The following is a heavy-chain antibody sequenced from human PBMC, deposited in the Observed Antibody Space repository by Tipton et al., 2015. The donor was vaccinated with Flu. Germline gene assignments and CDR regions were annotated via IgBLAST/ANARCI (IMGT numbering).Heavy chain of an antibody. D-gene: IGHD3-10*02. CDR3: ARHTGDSVRGVIDY. CDR2: IYYSGTT. J-gene: IGHJ4*02. Sequence: TLSLTCSVSGGSISNYDYYWGWIRQPPGKGLEWIASIYYSGTTYYNPSLKSRVTISVDTSKNQFSLKLSSVTAADTAVYYCARHTGDSVRGVIDYWGQGTLVTVSS. CDR1: GGSISNYDYY. V-gene: IGHV4-39*01.